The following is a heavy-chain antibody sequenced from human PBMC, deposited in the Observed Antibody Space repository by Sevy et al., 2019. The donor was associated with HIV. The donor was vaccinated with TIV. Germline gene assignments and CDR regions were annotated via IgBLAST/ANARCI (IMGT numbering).Heavy chain of an antibody. CDR2: INSDGSST. CDR3: VREGIGGYSYGFDY. D-gene: IGHD5-18*01. V-gene: IGHV3-74*03. Sequence: GGSLRLSCAASGFSFSIYWMHWVRQVPGKGLVWVSRINSDGSSTTYADSVKGRFTFSRDNAKNTLFLQMNSLRVEDTAVYYCVREGIGGYSYGFDYWGQGTLVTVSS. CDR1: GFSFSIYW. J-gene: IGHJ4*02.